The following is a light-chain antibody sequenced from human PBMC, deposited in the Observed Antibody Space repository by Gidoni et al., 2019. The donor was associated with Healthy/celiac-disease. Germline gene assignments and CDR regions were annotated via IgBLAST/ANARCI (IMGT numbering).Light chain of an antibody. CDR1: QSISSW. J-gene: IGKJ2*01. Sequence: DIQMTQSPSTLSESVGDRVTITCRASQSISSWLAWYQQKPGKAAKLLIYDASSLASGVPSRFSGSGAGTEFTLTISSLQPDDFATYYCQQYNSYSPEYTFGQGTKLEIK. CDR3: QQYNSYSPEYT. CDR2: DAS. V-gene: IGKV1-5*01.